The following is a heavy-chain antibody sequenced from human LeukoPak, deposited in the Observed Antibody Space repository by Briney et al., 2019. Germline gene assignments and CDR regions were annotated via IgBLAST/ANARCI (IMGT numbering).Heavy chain of an antibody. CDR2: IRFYGGKK. Sequence: GGSLRLSCAASGFSFSTYGFHWLRQAPGKGLKWVTLIRFYGGKKNYADSVKGRFAISRDNSKNTVYLQINSLRAEDTAIYYCAKDGDSTGYYSSYYNHMDVWGKGTSVTISS. J-gene: IGHJ6*03. V-gene: IGHV3-30*02. CDR1: GFSFSTYG. D-gene: IGHD3-22*01. CDR3: AKDGDSTGYYSSYYNHMDV.